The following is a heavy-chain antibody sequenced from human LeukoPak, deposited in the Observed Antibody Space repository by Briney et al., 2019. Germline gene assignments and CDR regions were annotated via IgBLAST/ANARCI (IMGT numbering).Heavy chain of an antibody. CDR1: GFTFSSYS. D-gene: IGHD2-15*01. J-gene: IGHJ3*02. CDR2: ISGSGGST. CDR3: ARLGYCSGGSCYEDAFDI. Sequence: PGGSLRLSCAASGFTFSSYSMSWVRQAPGKGLEWVAAISGSGGSTYCADSVKGRFTISRDNSKNTLYLQMNTLRAEDTAVYYCARLGYCSGGSCYEDAFDIWGQGTMVTVSS. V-gene: IGHV3-23*01.